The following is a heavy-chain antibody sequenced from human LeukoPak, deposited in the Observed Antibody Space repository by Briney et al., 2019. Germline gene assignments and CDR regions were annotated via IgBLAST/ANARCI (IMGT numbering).Heavy chain of an antibody. V-gene: IGHV1-69*05. CDR1: GGTFSSYA. CDR3: ARGLPGGFDI. D-gene: IGHD3-10*01. Sequence: ASVKVSCKASGGTFSSYAISWVRQAPGQGLEWMGGIIPIFGTANYAQKFQGRVTITTDESTSTAYMELSSLRSDDTAVYYCARGLPGGFDIWGQGTMVTVSS. J-gene: IGHJ3*02. CDR2: IIPIFGTA.